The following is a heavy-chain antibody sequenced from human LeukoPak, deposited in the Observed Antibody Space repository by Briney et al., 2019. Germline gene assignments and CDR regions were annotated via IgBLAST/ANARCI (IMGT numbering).Heavy chain of an antibody. J-gene: IGHJ4*02. D-gene: IGHD3-10*01. CDR2: IIVDNGKT. Sequence: SVKVSCKSSGSSFTSSTVRWVRQARGQRLEWIGWIIVDNGKTEYAQKFQERVTITMDISTSTTYMKLSSLRSDDTAVYYCAATDLRRTYYDASGTARWGQRTLVTVS. V-gene: IGHV1-58*01. CDR3: AATDLRRTYYDASGTAR. CDR1: GSSFTSST.